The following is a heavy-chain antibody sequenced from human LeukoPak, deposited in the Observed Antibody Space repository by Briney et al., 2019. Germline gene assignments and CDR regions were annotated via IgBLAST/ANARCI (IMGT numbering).Heavy chain of an antibody. CDR2: IYYSGST. V-gene: IGHV4-59*01. CDR3: ARDIVGFYYMDV. D-gene: IGHD1-26*01. J-gene: IGHJ6*03. CDR1: GGSISSYY. Sequence: PSETLSLTCTVSGGSISSYYWSWIRQPPGKGLEWIGYIYYSGSTNYNPSLKSRVTISVDTSKNQFSLKLSSVTAADTAVYYCARDIVGFYYMDVWGKGTTVTISS.